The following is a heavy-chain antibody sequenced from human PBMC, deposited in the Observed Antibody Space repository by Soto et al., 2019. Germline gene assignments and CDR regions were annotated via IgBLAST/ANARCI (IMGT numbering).Heavy chain of an antibody. V-gene: IGHV2-5*02. CDR1: GFSLTTSGVG. CDR2: IYWDADE. Sequence: SGPTLVNPTQTLTLTCTFSGFSLTTSGVGVGWIRQPPGEALEWLALIYWDADERYNPSLRARLTISQDTSKNQVVLTMTNMDPVDTATYYCAHRRPNQYDRSGSKYNWFDPWGQGTLVTVSA. J-gene: IGHJ5*02. D-gene: IGHD3-22*01. CDR3: AHRRPNQYDRSGSKYNWFDP.